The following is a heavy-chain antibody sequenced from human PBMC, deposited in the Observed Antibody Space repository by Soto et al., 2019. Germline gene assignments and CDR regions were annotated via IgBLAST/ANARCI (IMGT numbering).Heavy chain of an antibody. CDR2: ISGSGDTT. D-gene: IGHD3-16*02. V-gene: IGHV3-23*01. Sequence: GGSLRLSCAASGFTFSSYAMSWVRQAPGRGLEWVSTISGSGDTTYYADSVKGRFTISRDNSKNTLYLQMNSLRAEDTAVYYCAKDGSYYDYVWGTYRYIFDYWGQGALVTVSS. J-gene: IGHJ4*02. CDR1: GFTFSSYA. CDR3: AKDGSYYDYVWGTYRYIFDY.